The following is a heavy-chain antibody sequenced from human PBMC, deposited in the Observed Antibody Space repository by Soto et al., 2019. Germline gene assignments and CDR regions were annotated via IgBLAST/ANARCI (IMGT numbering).Heavy chain of an antibody. CDR1: GFTVSSNY. CDR3: ARAPGNGDAFDI. CDR2: IYSGGST. D-gene: IGHD4-4*01. V-gene: IGHV3-66*01. J-gene: IGHJ3*02. Sequence: GESLKISCAASGFTVSSNYMSWVRQAPGKGLEWVSVIYSGGSTYYADSVKGRFTISRDNSKNTLYLQMNSLRAEDTAVYYCARAPGNGDAFDIWGQGTMVTVSS.